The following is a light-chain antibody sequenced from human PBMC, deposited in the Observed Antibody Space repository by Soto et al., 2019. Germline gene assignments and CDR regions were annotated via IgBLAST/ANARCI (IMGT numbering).Light chain of an antibody. J-gene: IGLJ1*01. V-gene: IGLV1-40*01. Sequence: QSVLTQPRSVSGAPGQRVTISCTGGSXNIGTGYDVHWYQQVPGTAPKLLIYGNNNRPSGIPDRFSGSKSDTSASLAIAGLQAEDEADYYCQSYESGLSTYVFGTGTKVTLL. CDR3: QSYESGLSTYV. CDR2: GNN. CDR1: SXNIGTGYD.